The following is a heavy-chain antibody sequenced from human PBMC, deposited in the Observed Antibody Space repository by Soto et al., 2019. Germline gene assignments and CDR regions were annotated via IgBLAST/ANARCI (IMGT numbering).Heavy chain of an antibody. D-gene: IGHD1-20*01. J-gene: IGHJ4*02. V-gene: IGHV4-31*03. CDR1: GGSISSGGYY. Sequence: PSETLSLTCTVSGGSISSGGYYWSWIRQHPGKGLEWIGYIYYSGSTYYNPSLKSRVTISVDTSKNQFSLKLSSVTAADTAVYYCARDLEGINSYFDYWGQGTLVTVSS. CDR2: IYYSGST. CDR3: ARDLEGINSYFDY.